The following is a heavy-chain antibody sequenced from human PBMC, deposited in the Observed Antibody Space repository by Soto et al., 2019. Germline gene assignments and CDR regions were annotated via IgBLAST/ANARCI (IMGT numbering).Heavy chain of an antibody. CDR3: AIHFRYYYGSGSTLAFDY. V-gene: IGHV5-10-1*01. CDR1: GYSFTSYW. CDR2: IDPSDSYT. Sequence: EVQLVQSGAEVKKPGESLRISCKGSGYSFTSYWISWVRQMPGKGLEWMGRIDPSDSYTNYSPSFQGHVTISADKSISTAYLQWSSLKASDTAMYYCAIHFRYYYGSGSTLAFDYWGQGTLVTVSS. D-gene: IGHD3-10*01. J-gene: IGHJ4*02.